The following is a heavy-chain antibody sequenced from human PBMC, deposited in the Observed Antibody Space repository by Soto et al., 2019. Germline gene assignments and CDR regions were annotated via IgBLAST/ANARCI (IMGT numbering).Heavy chain of an antibody. D-gene: IGHD5-18*01. CDR3: AKDRWDSSRIRYFDY. V-gene: IGHV3-23*01. Sequence: GSLRLSCVASGFTLSSYWMHWVRQAPGKGLEWVSAISGSGGSTYYADSVKGRFTISRDNSKNTLYLQMNSLRAEDTAVYYCAKDRWDSSRIRYFDYWGQGTLVTVSS. CDR1: GFTLSSYW. CDR2: ISGSGGST. J-gene: IGHJ4*02.